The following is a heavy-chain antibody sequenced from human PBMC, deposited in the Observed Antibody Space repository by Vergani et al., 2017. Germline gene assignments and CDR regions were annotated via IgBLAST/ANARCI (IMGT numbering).Heavy chain of an antibody. D-gene: IGHD2-2*01. J-gene: IGHJ3*02. V-gene: IGHV1-46*03. CDR1: GYTFTSYY. CDR2: INPSGGST. Sequence: QVQLVQSGAEVKKPGASVKVSCKASGYTFTSYYMHWVRQAPGQGLEWMGIINPSGGSTSYAQTFQGRVTMTRETSTSTVYMERSSLRSEDTAVDYCARAVDAKRYCSSTSCYVRAFDIWGQGTMVTVSS. CDR3: ARAVDAKRYCSSTSCYVRAFDI.